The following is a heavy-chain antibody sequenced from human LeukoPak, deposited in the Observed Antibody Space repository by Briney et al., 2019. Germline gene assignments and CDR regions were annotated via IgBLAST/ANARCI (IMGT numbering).Heavy chain of an antibody. CDR1: GGSISNYY. CDR3: ARDKYYDSGGYDY. V-gene: IGHV4-59*01. Sequence: SETLSLTCTVSGGSISNYYWSWIRQPPGKGLEWIGYIYYSGSTNYNPSLKSRVTISVDTSKNQFSLKLSSVTAADTAVYYCARDKYYDSGGYDYWGQGTLVTVSS. D-gene: IGHD3-22*01. J-gene: IGHJ4*02. CDR2: IYYSGST.